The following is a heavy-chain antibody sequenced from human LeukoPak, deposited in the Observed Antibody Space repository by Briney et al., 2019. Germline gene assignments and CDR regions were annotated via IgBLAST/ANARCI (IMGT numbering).Heavy chain of an antibody. D-gene: IGHD6-13*01. V-gene: IGHV3-23*01. CDR2: ISGSSGST. CDR3: AKTYSSSRAHYYYYYYMDV. J-gene: IGHJ6*03. CDR1: GFTLSRYG. Sequence: GGSLTLSCAASGFTLSRYGMSWVRQAPGKGLEWVSAISGSSGSTYYADSVKGRFTISRDNSKNTLYLQMNSLRAEDTAVYYCAKTYSSSRAHYYYYYYMDVWGKGTTVTISS.